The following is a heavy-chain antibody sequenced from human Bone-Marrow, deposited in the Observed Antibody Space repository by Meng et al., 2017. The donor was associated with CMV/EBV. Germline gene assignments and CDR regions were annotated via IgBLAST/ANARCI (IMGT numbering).Heavy chain of an antibody. CDR2: ISSSSSYI. CDR1: GFTFSIYS. CDR3: ARGGLWYDFWSGYFSRSSMDV. Sequence: GGSLRLACAASGFTFSIYSMNWVRQASGKGLEWVSSISSSSSYIYYADSVKGRFTIYRDNAKNSLYLQMNSLRAEDTAVYYCARGGLWYDFWSGYFSRSSMDVWGQGTTVTVSS. V-gene: IGHV3-21*01. D-gene: IGHD3-3*01. J-gene: IGHJ6*02.